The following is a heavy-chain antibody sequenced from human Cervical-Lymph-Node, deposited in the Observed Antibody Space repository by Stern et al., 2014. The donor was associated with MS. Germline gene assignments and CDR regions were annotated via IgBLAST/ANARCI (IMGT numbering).Heavy chain of an antibody. CDR3: ARDGGFCTNRVCPKYYHSGMDV. D-gene: IGHD2-8*01. J-gene: IGHJ6*02. CDR2: FHFRGNS. Sequence: QVQLQESGPGLVKPSETLSLTCTVSGGFIKSYYWSWVRQSAGKGLEWIGRFHFRGNSNYNPSLKSRVTMPVATSTGQFSLKCTSVTAADSAVYYCARDGGFCTNRVCPKYYHSGMDVWGQGTTVTVSS. CDR1: GGFIKSYY. V-gene: IGHV4-4*07.